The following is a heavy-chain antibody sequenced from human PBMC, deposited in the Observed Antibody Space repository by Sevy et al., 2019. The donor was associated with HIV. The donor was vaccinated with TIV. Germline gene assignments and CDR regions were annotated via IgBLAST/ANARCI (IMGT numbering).Heavy chain of an antibody. D-gene: IGHD2-15*01. J-gene: IGHJ4*02. CDR3: TSTYGDVFSVADDY. Sequence: GGSLRLSCTASGFTFGDYAMSWFRQAPGKGLEWVGFIRSKAYGGTTEYAASVKGRFTISRDDSKSVAYLQMNSLKTEDTAVYYCTSTYGDVFSVADDYWGQGTLVTVSS. V-gene: IGHV3-49*03. CDR2: IRSKAYGGTT. CDR1: GFTFGDYA.